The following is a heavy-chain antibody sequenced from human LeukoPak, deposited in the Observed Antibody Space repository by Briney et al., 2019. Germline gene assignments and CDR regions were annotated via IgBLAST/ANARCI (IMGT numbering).Heavy chain of an antibody. CDR1: DGTISSGNYY. CDR2: FYTSGSG. J-gene: IGHJ4*02. CDR3: AASHTGLFDY. V-gene: IGHV4-61*02. D-gene: IGHD5-18*01. Sequence: SETLSLTCNVSDGTISSGNYYWDWIRQPAGKELEWIGRFYTSGSGNYNPSLKSRVTMSMDASKNQFSLKLSSVTAADTAVYYCAASHTGLFDYWGQGALVTVSS.